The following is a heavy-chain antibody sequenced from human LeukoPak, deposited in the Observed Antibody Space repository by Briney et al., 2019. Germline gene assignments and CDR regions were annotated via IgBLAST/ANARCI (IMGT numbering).Heavy chain of an antibody. CDR3: ATLVRSGSYYWRWFDP. CDR2: LYYSGST. D-gene: IGHD1-26*01. CDR1: GGSISSSSYY. Sequence: SETLSPTCTVSGGSISSSSYYWGWIRQPPGKGLEWIGSLYYSGSTYYNPSLKSRVTISIDTSKNQFSLKLTSVTAADTAVFYCATLVRSGSYYWRWFDPWGQGTLVTVSS. V-gene: IGHV4-39*07. J-gene: IGHJ5*02.